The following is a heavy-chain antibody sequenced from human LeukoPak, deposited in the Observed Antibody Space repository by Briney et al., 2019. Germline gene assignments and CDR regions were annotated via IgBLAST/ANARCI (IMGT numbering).Heavy chain of an antibody. CDR3: AKEIGGYSRGMDV. D-gene: IGHD1-26*01. CDR2: IKNIGGTS. Sequence: GGSLRLSCAASGFTFSSYAMSWVRQAPGKGLEWVSIIKNIGGTSYYADSVKGRFTVSGDNSKNTLRLQMNSLRAEDTAVYYCAKEIGGYSRGMDVWGQGTTVTVSS. J-gene: IGHJ6*02. CDR1: GFTFSSYA. V-gene: IGHV3-23*01.